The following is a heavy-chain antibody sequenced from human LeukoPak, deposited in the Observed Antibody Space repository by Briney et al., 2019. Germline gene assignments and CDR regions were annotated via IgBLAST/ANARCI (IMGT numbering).Heavy chain of an antibody. J-gene: IGHJ4*02. CDR1: GYTFTSYG. CDR3: AFLLLEGHFDY. D-gene: IGHD2/OR15-2a*01. V-gene: IGHV1-18*01. Sequence: ATVKVLCKASGYTFTSYGISWVRHASGQGLEWMGGISAYNGNTNYAQKLRGRVTITADDSTSTAYMDLSSLRSEDTAVYYCAFLLLEGHFDYWGQGTLVTVSS. CDR2: ISAYNGNT.